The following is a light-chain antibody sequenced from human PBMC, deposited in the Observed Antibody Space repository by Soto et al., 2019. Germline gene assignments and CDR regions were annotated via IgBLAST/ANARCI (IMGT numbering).Light chain of an antibody. CDR3: QQYNNWLWT. J-gene: IGKJ1*01. V-gene: IGKV3-15*01. CDR1: QTISSN. Sequence: EIVMTQSPATLSVSPGERATLSCRASQTISSNLAWYQQKPGQAPRVLIDGASTRATGIPARFSGSGSGTEFTLNISSLQSEDFAVYYCQQYNNWLWTFGQGTKVEIK. CDR2: GAS.